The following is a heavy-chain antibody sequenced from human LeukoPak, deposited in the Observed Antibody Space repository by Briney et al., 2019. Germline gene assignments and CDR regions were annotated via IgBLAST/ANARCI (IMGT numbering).Heavy chain of an antibody. CDR3: ASDGGYDLYGMDV. D-gene: IGHD5-12*01. CDR2: IYYSGST. Sequence: SETLSLTCTVSGGSISSYYWSWIRQPPGKGLEWIGYIYYSGSTNYNPSLKSRVTISVDTSKNQFSLKLSSVTAADTAVYYRASDGGYDLYGMDVWGQGTTVTVSS. CDR1: GGSISSYY. V-gene: IGHV4-59*01. J-gene: IGHJ6*02.